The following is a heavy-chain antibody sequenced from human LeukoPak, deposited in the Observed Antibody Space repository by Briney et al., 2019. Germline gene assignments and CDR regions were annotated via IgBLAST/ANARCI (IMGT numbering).Heavy chain of an antibody. J-gene: IGHJ3*02. D-gene: IGHD1-26*01. CDR3: AREGRLVGRYVAFDI. CDR1: GGSISSGGYY. CDR2: IYHSGST. Sequence: KTSQTLSLTCTVSGGSISSGGYYWSWIRQPPGKGLEWIGYIYHSGSTYYNPSLKSRVTISVDRSKNQFSLKLSSVTAADTAVYYCAREGRLVGRYVAFDIWGQGTMVTVSS. V-gene: IGHV4-30-2*01.